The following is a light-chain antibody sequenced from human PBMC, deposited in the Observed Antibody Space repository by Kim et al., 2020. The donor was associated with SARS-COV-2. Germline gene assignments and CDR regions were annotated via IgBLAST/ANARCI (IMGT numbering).Light chain of an antibody. V-gene: IGLV3-21*03. Sequence: SYELTQPPSVSVAPGKTASITCGGNNIGSKSVHWYQQKPGQAPVLVVYDDSDRPSGIPERFSGSNSGNTATLTISRVEAGDEADYYCQVWDSSSVVFGGGTQLTVL. CDR1: NIGSKS. J-gene: IGLJ2*01. CDR2: DDS. CDR3: QVWDSSSVV.